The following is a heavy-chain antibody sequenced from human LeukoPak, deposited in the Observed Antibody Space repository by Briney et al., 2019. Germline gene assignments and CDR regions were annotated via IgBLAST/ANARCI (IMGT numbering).Heavy chain of an antibody. CDR3: ARSTRAAEY. Sequence: PGGSLRLSCAASGVIFSNSWMSWVRQAPGKGLESVAIIKEDGSEKYYVDSVKGRFTISRDNAKNSLYLQMNSLSAEDTAVYYCARSTRAAEYWGQGTLVTVSS. J-gene: IGHJ4*02. D-gene: IGHD2-2*01. CDR2: IKEDGSEK. V-gene: IGHV3-7*02. CDR1: GVIFSNSW.